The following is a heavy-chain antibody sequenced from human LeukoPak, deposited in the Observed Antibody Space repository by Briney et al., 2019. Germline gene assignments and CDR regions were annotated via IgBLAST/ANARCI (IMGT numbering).Heavy chain of an antibody. J-gene: IGHJ4*02. Sequence: PSETLSLTCAVYGGSFSGYYRSWIRQPPGKGLEWIGEINHSGSTNYNPSLKSRVTISVDTSKNQFSLKLSSVTAAGTAVYYCARGEATVTTRSLDYWGQGTLVTVSS. CDR1: GGSFSGYY. CDR2: INHSGST. V-gene: IGHV4-34*01. D-gene: IGHD4-17*01. CDR3: ARGEATVTTRSLDY.